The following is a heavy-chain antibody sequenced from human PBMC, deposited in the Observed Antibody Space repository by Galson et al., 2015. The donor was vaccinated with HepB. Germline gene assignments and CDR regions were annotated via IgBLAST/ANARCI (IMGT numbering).Heavy chain of an antibody. Sequence: ETLSLTCTASGGSISSYYWSWIRQPPGKGLEWIGYIYDNGNTNYNPSLKSRVTISLDMSKNQFSLKLSSVTAADTAVYYCARSYNYYFYGMDVWGQGTTVTVSS. CDR1: GGSISSYY. J-gene: IGHJ6*02. V-gene: IGHV4-59*01. D-gene: IGHD1-26*01. CDR2: IYDNGNT. CDR3: ARSYNYYFYGMDV.